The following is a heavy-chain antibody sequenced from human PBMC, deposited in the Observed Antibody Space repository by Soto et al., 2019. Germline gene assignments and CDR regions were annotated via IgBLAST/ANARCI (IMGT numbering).Heavy chain of an antibody. CDR3: ASTYYNASSGPFDY. V-gene: IGHV4-31*03. J-gene: IGHJ4*02. Sequence: SETLSLTCTVSGGSISSSSYYWGWIRQHPGKGLEWIGYIYYSGSTYYNPSLKSRVTISVDTSKNQFSLKLSSVTAADTAVYYCASTYYNASSGPFDYWGQGTLVTVSS. CDR2: IYYSGST. D-gene: IGHD3-22*01. CDR1: GGSISSSSYY.